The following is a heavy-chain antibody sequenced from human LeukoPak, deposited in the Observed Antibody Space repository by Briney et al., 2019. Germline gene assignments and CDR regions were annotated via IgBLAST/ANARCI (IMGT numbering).Heavy chain of an antibody. Sequence: SKTLSLTCTVSGGSISSYYWSWIRQPPGKGLEWIGYIYYSGSTNYNPSLKSRVTISVDTSKNQFSLKLSSVTAAGTAVYYCARGRAAAAGSTFDYWGQGTLVTVSS. CDR2: IYYSGST. J-gene: IGHJ4*02. D-gene: IGHD6-25*01. CDR3: ARGRAAAAGSTFDY. V-gene: IGHV4-59*01. CDR1: GGSISSYY.